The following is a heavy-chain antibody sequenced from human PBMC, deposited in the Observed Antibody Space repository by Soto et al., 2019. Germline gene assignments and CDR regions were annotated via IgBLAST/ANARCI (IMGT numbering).Heavy chain of an antibody. CDR2: IYASGST. CDR1: GFVISNNY. CDR3: AKDVYGSGNYYIPY. D-gene: IGHD3-10*01. J-gene: IGHJ4*02. V-gene: IGHV4-4*07. Sequence: SETLSLTCLVAGFVISNNYWSWIRPPAGKGLEWIGRIYASGSTNYNPSLKSRVTMTVDTSKNQFSLKMSSVTAADTAVYYCAKDVYGSGNYYIPYWGQGTLVTVSS.